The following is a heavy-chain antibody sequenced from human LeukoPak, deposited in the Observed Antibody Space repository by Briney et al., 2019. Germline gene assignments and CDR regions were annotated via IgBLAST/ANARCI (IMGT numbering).Heavy chain of an antibody. D-gene: IGHD1/OR15-1a*01. CDR2: ISAYNGNT. V-gene: IGHV1-18*01. CDR1: GYIFTNYG. J-gene: IGHJ5*02. Sequence: GASVKVSCKASGYIFTNYGISWVRQAPGQGLEWMGWISAYNGNTNYAQKLQGRVTMTTDTSTSTAYMELRSLRSDDTAVYYCARDSHNWSKNAYNWFDPWGQGTLVTVSS. CDR3: ARDSHNWSKNAYNWFDP.